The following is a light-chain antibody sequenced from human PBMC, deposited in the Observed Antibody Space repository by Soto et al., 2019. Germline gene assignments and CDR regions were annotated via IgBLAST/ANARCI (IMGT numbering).Light chain of an antibody. Sequence: EIVMTQSPGTLSVSPGERATLSCRASQSVSSNLAWYQQKPGQAPRLLIYGASTRATGIPARFSGSGSGTEFTLTISSLQSEDFAVYCCQQYNNWPPWTFGQGTKVEIK. J-gene: IGKJ1*01. CDR2: GAS. V-gene: IGKV3-15*01. CDR3: QQYNNWPPWT. CDR1: QSVSSN.